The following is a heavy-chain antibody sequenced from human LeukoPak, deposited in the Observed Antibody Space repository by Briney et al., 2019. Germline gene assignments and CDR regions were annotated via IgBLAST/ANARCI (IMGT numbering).Heavy chain of an antibody. Sequence: GGSLRLSCAASGFTFSDYSMNWVRQSPGKGLEWVSSISSGSSYIYYADSVKGRFTISRDNAKNSLYLQMNSLRAEDTAVYYCARDADWGYCSSTSCYVCWGQGTLVTVSS. CDR1: GFTFSDYS. J-gene: IGHJ4*02. V-gene: IGHV3-21*01. CDR2: ISSGSSYI. CDR3: ARDADWGYCSSTSCYVC. D-gene: IGHD2-2*01.